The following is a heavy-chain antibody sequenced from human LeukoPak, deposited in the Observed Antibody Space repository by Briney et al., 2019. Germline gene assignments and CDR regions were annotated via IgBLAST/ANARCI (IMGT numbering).Heavy chain of an antibody. J-gene: IGHJ5*02. CDR2: ITPIFGTA. CDR3: ARGFKKTMIVPNNWFDP. D-gene: IGHD3-22*01. CDR1: GGTFSSYA. V-gene: IGHV1-69*06. Sequence: GASVKVSCKASGGTFSSYAISWVRQAPGQGLEWMGGITPIFGTANYAQKFQGRVTITADKSTSTAYMELSSLRSEDTAVYYCARGFKKTMIVPNNWFDPWGQGTLVTVSS.